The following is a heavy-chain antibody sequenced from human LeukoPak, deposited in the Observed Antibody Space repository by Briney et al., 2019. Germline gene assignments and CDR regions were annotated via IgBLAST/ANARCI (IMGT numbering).Heavy chain of an antibody. J-gene: IGHJ4*02. V-gene: IGHV4-39*02. CDR3: AREYDFWSDTPPGFDY. CDR1: GGSISSSSYY. CDR2: FYYSGST. D-gene: IGHD3-3*01. Sequence: TTSETLSLTCTVSGGSISSSSYYWGWIRQPPGKGLEWIGSFYYSGSTYYNPSLKSRVTISVDTSKNRFSLKLSSVTAADTAVYYCAREYDFWSDTPPGFDYRGQGTLVTVSS.